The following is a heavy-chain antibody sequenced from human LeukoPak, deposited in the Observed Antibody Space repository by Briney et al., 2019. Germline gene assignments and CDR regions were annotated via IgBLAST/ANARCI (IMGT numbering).Heavy chain of an antibody. CDR1: GFTLSSYW. D-gene: IGHD3-10*01. CDR3: ARDLASGYYGSGSSPGTY. Sequence: GGSLRLSCAASGFTLSSYWMHWVRQAPGKGLVWVSRINSDGSSTTYADSVKGRFTISRNNAKNTLYLQMNSLRAEDTAVYYCARDLASGYYGSGSSPGTYWGQGTLVTVSS. V-gene: IGHV3-74*01. J-gene: IGHJ4*02. CDR2: INSDGSST.